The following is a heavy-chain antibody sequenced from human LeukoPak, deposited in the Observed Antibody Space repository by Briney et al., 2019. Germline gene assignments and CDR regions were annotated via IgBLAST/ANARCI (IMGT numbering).Heavy chain of an antibody. Sequence: GGSLRLSCAASGFTFSNYWMSWARQAPGKGLEWVASINHNGNVNYYVDSVKGRFTISRDNAKNSLYLQMSNLRAEDTAVYFCARGGGLDVWGQGATVTVSS. J-gene: IGHJ6*02. CDR3: ARGGGLDV. D-gene: IGHD3-16*01. CDR2: INHNGNVN. CDR1: GFTFSNYW. V-gene: IGHV3-7*03.